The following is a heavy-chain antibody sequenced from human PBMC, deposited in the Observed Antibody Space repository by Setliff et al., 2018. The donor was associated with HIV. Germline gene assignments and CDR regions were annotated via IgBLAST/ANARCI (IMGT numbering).Heavy chain of an antibody. Sequence: SLRLSCAASGFTFDDYAMHWVRQAPGRGLEWISGINWNGGATGYADSVQGRFTMSRDNAKNSLYLEMNSLTPEDTAFYYCVKDIVRYYYDTRGFDLWGRGTPVTVSS. CDR3: VKDIVRYYYDTRGFDL. J-gene: IGHJ2*01. CDR1: GFTFDDYA. D-gene: IGHD3-22*01. V-gene: IGHV3-9*01. CDR2: INWNGGAT.